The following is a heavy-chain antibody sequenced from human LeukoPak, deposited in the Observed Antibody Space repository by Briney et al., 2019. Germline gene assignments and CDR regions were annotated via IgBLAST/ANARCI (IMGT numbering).Heavy chain of an antibody. CDR3: ARHYGPYYYYGMDV. J-gene: IGHJ6*02. CDR2: INPNSSGT. CDR1: GYTFTSYY. Sequence: ASVKVSCKASGYTFTSYYMHWVRQAPGQGLEWMGWINPNSSGTNYAQKFQGRVTMTRDTSISTAYMELSRLRSDDTAVYYCARHYGPYYYYGMDVWGQGTTVTVSS. D-gene: IGHD4-17*01. V-gene: IGHV1-2*02.